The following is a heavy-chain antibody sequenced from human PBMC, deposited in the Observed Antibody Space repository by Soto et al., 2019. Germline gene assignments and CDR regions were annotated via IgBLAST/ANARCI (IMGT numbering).Heavy chain of an antibody. J-gene: IGHJ5*02. V-gene: IGHV3-53*04. Sequence: GGSLRLSCAASGFTVSSNYMSWVRQAPGKGLEWVSVIYSGGSTYYADSVKGRFTISRHNSKNTLYLQMNSLRAEDTAVYYCASSSGAAAGQHNWFGPWGQGTLVTVSS. CDR1: GFTVSSNY. CDR3: ASSSGAAAGQHNWFGP. CDR2: IYSGGST. D-gene: IGHD6-13*01.